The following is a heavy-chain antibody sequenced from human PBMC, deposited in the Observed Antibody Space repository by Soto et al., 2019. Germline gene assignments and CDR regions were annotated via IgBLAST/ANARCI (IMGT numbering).Heavy chain of an antibody. CDR1: GFPFTSYT. CDR2: ISRFSTDI. V-gene: IGHV3-21*01. J-gene: IGHJ4*02. Sequence: GGSLRLSCAASGFPFTSYTMNWVRQAPGKGLEWVSSISRFSTDIYYADSVRGRFTISRDNARNSVFLQMDSLRAEDTAVYYCARVGAWFGEFDYFDYWGQGTPVTAPQ. D-gene: IGHD3-10*01. CDR3: ARVGAWFGEFDYFDY.